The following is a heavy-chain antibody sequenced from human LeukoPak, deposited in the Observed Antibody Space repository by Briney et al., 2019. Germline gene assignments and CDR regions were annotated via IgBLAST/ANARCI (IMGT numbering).Heavy chain of an antibody. CDR3: AKDQGSGWLDY. D-gene: IGHD6-19*01. J-gene: IGHJ4*02. Sequence: GGSLRLSWAASGFTFSSYGMHWVRQAPGKGLEWVAVISYDGSNKYYADSVKGRFTISRDNSKNTLYLQTNSLRAEDTAVYYCAKDQGSGWLDYWGQGTLVTVSS. CDR2: ISYDGSNK. CDR1: GFTFSSYG. V-gene: IGHV3-30*18.